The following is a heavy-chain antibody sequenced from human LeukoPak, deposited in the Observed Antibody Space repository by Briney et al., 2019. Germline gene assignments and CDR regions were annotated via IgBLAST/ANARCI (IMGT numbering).Heavy chain of an antibody. CDR2: INPSGGST. D-gene: IGHD4-23*01. J-gene: IGHJ6*02. Sequence: ASVKVSCKSSGYTFTSYYMLWVRQAAGQGREGVGVINPSGGSTSYAQKFQGRVTMTRDTSTSTVYMELSSMRSEDTAVYYCARERYGGNSGHYYGMDVWGQGTTVTVS. CDR3: ARERYGGNSGHYYGMDV. V-gene: IGHV1-46*01. CDR1: GYTFTSYY.